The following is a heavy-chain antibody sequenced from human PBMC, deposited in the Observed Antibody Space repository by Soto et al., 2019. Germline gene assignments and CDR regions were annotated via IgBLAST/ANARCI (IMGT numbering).Heavy chain of an antibody. CDR2: ISGSGGST. V-gene: IGHV3-23*01. D-gene: IGHD6-13*01. CDR1: GFTFSSYA. Sequence: EVQLLESGGGLVQPGGSLRLSCAASGFTFSSYAMSWVRQATGKGLEWVSAISGSGGSTYYADSVKGRFTISRDNSKNTLYLQMNSLRAEDTAVYYCAGYSSSSTGAFDIWGQGTMVTVSS. CDR3: AGYSSSSTGAFDI. J-gene: IGHJ3*02.